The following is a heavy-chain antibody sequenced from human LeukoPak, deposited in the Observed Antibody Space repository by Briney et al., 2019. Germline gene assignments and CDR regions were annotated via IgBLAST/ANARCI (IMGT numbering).Heavy chain of an antibody. CDR3: ARVASMLREDAFDM. Sequence: PSETLSLTCTVSGYSISSGYYWGWIRPPPGKGREWIASIYHSVLTYYHPSLKCRVTISVHTSKHLFSLKLRSVPAADTAVYYCARVASMLREDAFDMWGQGTMVTVSA. J-gene: IGHJ3*02. V-gene: IGHV4-38-2*02. CDR1: GYSISSGYY. D-gene: IGHD3-16*01. CDR2: IYHSVLT.